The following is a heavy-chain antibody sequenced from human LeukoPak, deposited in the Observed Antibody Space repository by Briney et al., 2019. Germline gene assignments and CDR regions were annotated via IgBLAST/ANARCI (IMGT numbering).Heavy chain of an antibody. CDR1: GFIVSTYA. J-gene: IGHJ3*02. Sequence: GGSLRLSCAASGFIVSTYAMSWVRQAPGKGPEWVSAVSGDGVKTFYADSVKGRFTISRDNSKETVYLQLNSLRDGDTAVYYCAKVVSWDAFDIWGQGTMVTVSS. CDR2: VSGDGVKT. CDR3: AKVVSWDAFDI. D-gene: IGHD2-15*01. V-gene: IGHV3-23*01.